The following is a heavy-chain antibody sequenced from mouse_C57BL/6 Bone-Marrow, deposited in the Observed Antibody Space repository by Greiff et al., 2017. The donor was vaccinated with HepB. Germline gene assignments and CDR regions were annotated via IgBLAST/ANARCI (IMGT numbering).Heavy chain of an antibody. CDR2: ISYDGSN. CDR3: AREGYLYFDY. V-gene: IGHV3-6*01. Sequence: EVKVEESGPGLVKPSQSLSLTCSVTGYSITSGYYWNWIRQFPGNKLEWMGYISYDGSNNYNPSLKNRISITRDTSKNQFFLKLNSVTTEDTATYYCAREGYLYFDYWGQGTTLTVSS. D-gene: IGHD2-2*01. J-gene: IGHJ2*01. CDR1: GYSITSGYY.